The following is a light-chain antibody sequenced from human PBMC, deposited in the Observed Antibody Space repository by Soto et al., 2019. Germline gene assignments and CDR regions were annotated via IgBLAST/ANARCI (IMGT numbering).Light chain of an antibody. CDR1: SSDVGGYNY. V-gene: IGLV2-11*01. CDR2: DVS. J-gene: IGLJ3*02. Sequence: QSALTQPRSVSGSPGQSVTISCTGTSSDVGGYNYVSWYQQHPGKAPKLMIYDVSKRPSGVPDRFSGSKSGNTASLTISGLPAEDEGDYDCCSYAGRWVFGGGTQL. CDR3: CSYAGRWV.